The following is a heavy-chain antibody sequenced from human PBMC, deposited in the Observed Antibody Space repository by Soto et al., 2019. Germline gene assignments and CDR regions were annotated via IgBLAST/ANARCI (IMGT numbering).Heavy chain of an antibody. Sequence: QVQLVQSGAEVKKPGSSVKVSCKASGGTFSSYPISWVRQAPGQGLEWMGRIIPILGIANYAQTFKGRVTITADKSTSTAYRELSSLRSEDTAVYYCAREEYYYGSGAFFDYWGQGTLVTVSS. CDR1: GGTFSSYP. J-gene: IGHJ4*02. CDR2: IIPILGIA. CDR3: AREEYYYGSGAFFDY. D-gene: IGHD3-10*01. V-gene: IGHV1-69*04.